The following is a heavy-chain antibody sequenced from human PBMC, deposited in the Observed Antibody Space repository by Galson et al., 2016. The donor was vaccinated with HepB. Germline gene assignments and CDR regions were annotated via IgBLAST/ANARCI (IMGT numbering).Heavy chain of an antibody. CDR3: ARDSRGALDTAMVTTFDS. CDR1: GGSISTNNW. CDR2: IYHSGST. V-gene: IGHV4-4*02. Sequence: SETLSLTCAVSGGSISTNNWWSWLRQRPGKGLEWIGEIYHSGSTNYNPSLRGRVTISVDKSNMHLSLKLNSMTAADTAVYHCARDSRGALDTAMVTTFDSWGKGTLVTVSS. J-gene: IGHJ4*02. D-gene: IGHD5-18*01.